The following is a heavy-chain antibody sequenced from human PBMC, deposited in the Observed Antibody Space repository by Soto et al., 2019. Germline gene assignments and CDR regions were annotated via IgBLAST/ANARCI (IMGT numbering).Heavy chain of an antibody. D-gene: IGHD3-10*01. CDR3: ARDRLGFGDLDS. J-gene: IGHJ4*02. V-gene: IGHV3-23*01. CDR2: VSSGGGAT. CDR1: GFTFSSHA. Sequence: GGSLRLSCAASGFTFSSHAMTWVRQAPGKGLEWVATVSSGGGATYYAESVKGRFTVSRANSKNTVSLHMDSRRADDTARYYCARDRLGFGDLDSWGPGTLVTVSS.